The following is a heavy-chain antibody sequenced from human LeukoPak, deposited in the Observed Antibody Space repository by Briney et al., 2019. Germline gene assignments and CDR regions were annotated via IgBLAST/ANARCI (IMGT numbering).Heavy chain of an antibody. D-gene: IGHD6-19*01. J-gene: IGHJ4*02. CDR2: ISYDGSNE. CDR1: GFTFSSHG. CDR3: ARGGVGGWFRYYFDY. V-gene: IGHV3-30*03. Sequence: GGSLRLSCAASGFTFSSHGMHWVRQAPGKGLEWVAVISYDGSNEYYADSVKGRFTISRDNSKNTLYLQMNSLRAEDTAVYYCARGGVGGWFRYYFDYWGQGTLVTVSS.